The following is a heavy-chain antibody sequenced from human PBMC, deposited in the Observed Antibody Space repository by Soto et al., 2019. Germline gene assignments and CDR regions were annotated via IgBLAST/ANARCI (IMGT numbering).Heavy chain of an antibody. V-gene: IGHV4-30-4*01. CDR1: GGSISRGDYY. D-gene: IGHD4-17*01. CDR3: TTYGLGANSRYFDY. J-gene: IGHJ4*02. Sequence: QVRLQEAGPGLVKPSQTLSLTCNVSGGSISRGDYYWSWVRQPPGKGPEWIGYIYYTGSAYYNPSLKSRVTISVDAPKNQFTLRLSSVTAADTAVYYCTTYGLGANSRYFDYWGQGTLVTVSS. CDR2: IYYTGSA.